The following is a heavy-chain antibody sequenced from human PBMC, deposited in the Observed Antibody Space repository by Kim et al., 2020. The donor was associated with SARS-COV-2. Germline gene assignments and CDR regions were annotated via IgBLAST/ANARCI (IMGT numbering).Heavy chain of an antibody. D-gene: IGHD2-2*01. V-gene: IGHV3-21*01. J-gene: IGHJ6*03. CDR3: AGHYSFYYYCMDV. Sequence: ADSVRGRFTNSRDNAKNSLYLQMNSLRPEDTAVYYCAGHYSFYYYCMDVWGKGTTVTVSS.